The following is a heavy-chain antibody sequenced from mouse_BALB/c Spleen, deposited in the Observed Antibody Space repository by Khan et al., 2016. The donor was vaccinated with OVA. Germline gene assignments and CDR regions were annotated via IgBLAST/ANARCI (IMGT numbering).Heavy chain of an antibody. CDR3: ARDGSRYNYAIDY. Sequence: EVELVESGPGLVKPSQSLSLTCTVTGYSITSDYAWNWIRQFPGNKLEWMGYISSSGSTNYNPALKSRISITRDTSENQFFLQLNSVTTEDTATYYCARDGSRYNYAIDYWGQGTSLTVSS. J-gene: IGHJ4*01. V-gene: IGHV3-2*02. CDR1: GYSITSDYA. CDR2: ISSSGST. D-gene: IGHD2-3*01.